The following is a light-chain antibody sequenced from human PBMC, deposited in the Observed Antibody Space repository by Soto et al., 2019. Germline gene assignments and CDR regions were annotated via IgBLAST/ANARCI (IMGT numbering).Light chain of an antibody. CDR3: QQSYSTPQT. Sequence: DIQMTQSPSSLSASVGDRVTITCRASQSISSYLNWYQQKPGKAPKLLIYAASSLQSGVPSRFSGSGSGTDFTLTISILQPEDFATYYCQQSYSTPQTFGQGTKVEIK. CDR1: QSISSY. J-gene: IGKJ1*01. V-gene: IGKV1-39*01. CDR2: AAS.